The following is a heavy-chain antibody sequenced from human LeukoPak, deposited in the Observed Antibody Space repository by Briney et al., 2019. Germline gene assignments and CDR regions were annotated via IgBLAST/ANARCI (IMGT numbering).Heavy chain of an antibody. CDR3: ARGGYSSSWERFDP. J-gene: IGHJ5*02. CDR2: IYHTEIT. CDR1: GYSISSGYY. Sequence: SETLSLTCTVSGYSISSGYYWGWIRQPPGKGLEWIGSIYHTEITYHNPSLKSRVTISVDTSKNQFSLKLNSMTAADTAVYYCARGGYSSSWERFDPWGQGTLVTVFS. D-gene: IGHD6-13*01. V-gene: IGHV4-38-2*02.